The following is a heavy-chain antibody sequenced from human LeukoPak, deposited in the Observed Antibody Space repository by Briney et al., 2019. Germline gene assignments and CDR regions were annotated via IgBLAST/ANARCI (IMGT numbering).Heavy chain of an antibody. CDR1: GYTFTAYY. J-gene: IGHJ4*02. CDR3: ARPNSVGPTVYFDY. V-gene: IGHV1-2*02. D-gene: IGHD1-26*01. Sequence: ASVKVSCKASGYTFTAYYMHWVRQAPGQGLEWMGWINPNSGNTNYAQKFQGRVTMTRDTSISTAYMELSRLRSDDTAVYYCARPNSVGPTVYFDYWGQGTLVTVSP. CDR2: INPNSGNT.